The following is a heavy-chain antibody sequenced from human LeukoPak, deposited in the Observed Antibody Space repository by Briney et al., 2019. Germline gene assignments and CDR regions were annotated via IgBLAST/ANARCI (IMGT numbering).Heavy chain of an antibody. CDR2: VNPSGGGT. J-gene: IGHJ6*03. CDR3: ARDDALMPHFYYYMDV. V-gene: IGHV1-46*01. D-gene: IGHD2-2*01. Sequence: GASVKLSCKASGYTFTNYYLHWVRQAPGQGLEWMGIVNPSGGGTTYAQKFQDRVTMTRGTSTSTVYMELSSLTSEDTAVYYCARDDALMPHFYYYMDVWGKATTVTVYS. CDR1: GYTFTNYY.